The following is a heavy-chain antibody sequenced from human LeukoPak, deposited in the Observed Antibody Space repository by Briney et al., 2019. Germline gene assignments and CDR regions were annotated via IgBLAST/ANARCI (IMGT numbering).Heavy chain of an antibody. Sequence: ASVKVSCKASNYTFNNFGLSWVRQAPGQGLEWMGWISPYNGGTTYAQKFQGRVTMTTEASTRTAYLELRSLQSDDTAVYYCARMAPFNWFDPWGQGTLVTVSS. V-gene: IGHV1-18*01. J-gene: IGHJ5*02. CDR3: ARMAPFNWFDP. D-gene: IGHD5-24*01. CDR2: ISPYNGGT. CDR1: NYTFNNFG.